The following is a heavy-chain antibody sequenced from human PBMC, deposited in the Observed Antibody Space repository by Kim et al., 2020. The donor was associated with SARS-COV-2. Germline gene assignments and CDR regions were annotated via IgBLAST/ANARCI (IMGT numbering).Heavy chain of an antibody. D-gene: IGHD3-10*01. CDR2: IWYDGSNK. Sequence: GGSLRLSCAESGFTFSSYGMHWVRQAPGKGLEWVAVIWYDGSNKYYADSVKGRFTISRDNSKNTLYLQMNSLRAEDTAVYYCAKSITMVRGVIIYYYYGMDVWGQGTTVTVSS. J-gene: IGHJ6*02. V-gene: IGHV3-33*06. CDR1: GFTFSSYG. CDR3: AKSITMVRGVIIYYYYGMDV.